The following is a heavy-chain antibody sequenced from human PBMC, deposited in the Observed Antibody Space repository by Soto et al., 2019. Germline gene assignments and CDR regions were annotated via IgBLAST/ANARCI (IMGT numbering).Heavy chain of an antibody. CDR1: GYTFTSYA. V-gene: IGHV1-3*01. CDR3: AKGGVLWFGESMTIDY. D-gene: IGHD3-10*01. J-gene: IGHJ4*02. CDR2: INAGNGNT. Sequence: ASVKVSCKASGYTFTSYAMHWVRQAPGQRLEWMGWINAGNGNTKYSQKFQGRVTITRDTSASTAYMELSSLRSEDTAVYYCAKGGVLWFGESMTIDYWGQGTLVTVSS.